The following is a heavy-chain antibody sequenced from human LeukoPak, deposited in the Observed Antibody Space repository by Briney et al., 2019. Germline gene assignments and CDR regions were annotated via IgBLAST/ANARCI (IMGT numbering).Heavy chain of an antibody. V-gene: IGHV1-46*01. CDR1: GGTFSRYA. D-gene: IGHD6-19*01. CDR3: ARDRGGSSGFGY. J-gene: IGHJ4*02. CDR2: INPSGGST. Sequence: GASVKVSCKACGGTFSRYAIGWVRQAPGQGLEWMGIINPSGGSTSYAQKFQGRVTMTRDTSTSTVYMELSSLRSEDTAVYYCARDRGGSSGFGYWGQGTLVTVSS.